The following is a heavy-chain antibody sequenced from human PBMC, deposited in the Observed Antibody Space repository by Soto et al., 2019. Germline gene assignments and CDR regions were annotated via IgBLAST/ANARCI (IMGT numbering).Heavy chain of an antibody. CDR2: IYHTGST. Sequence: QVRLQESGPGLVQPSQTLSLTCSVSGDPVSSGSYYWTWVRQHPVKGLEWIGYIYHTGSTYYNPSLQGRLIMSIDTSKNQFSLHLYSVTAADTAVYFCAAKLGTTHYFDFWGQGSLVAVSS. J-gene: IGHJ4*02. V-gene: IGHV4-31*04. CDR1: GDPVSSGSYY. CDR3: AAKLGTTHYFDF. D-gene: IGHD7-27*01.